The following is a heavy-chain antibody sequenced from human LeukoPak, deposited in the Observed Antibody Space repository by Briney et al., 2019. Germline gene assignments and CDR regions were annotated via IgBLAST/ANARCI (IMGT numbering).Heavy chain of an antibody. CDR3: ATRHGIAAAGTPDY. CDR2: ISSGSSYI. CDR1: GFTFSSYS. V-gene: IGHV3-21*01. Sequence: GGSLRLSCAASGFTFSSYSMNWVRQAPGKGLEWVSSISSGSSYIYYADSVKGRFTISRDNAKNSLYLQMNSLRAEDTAVYYCATRHGIAAAGTPDYWGQGTLVTVSS. D-gene: IGHD6-13*01. J-gene: IGHJ4*02.